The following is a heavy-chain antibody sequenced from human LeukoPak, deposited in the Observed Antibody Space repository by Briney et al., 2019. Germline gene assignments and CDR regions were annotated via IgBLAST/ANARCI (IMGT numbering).Heavy chain of an antibody. CDR3: ARGYYYDSSGLISFDY. CDR2: INHSGST. V-gene: IGHV4-34*01. CDR1: GFTFSSYA. J-gene: IGHJ4*02. Sequence: PGGSLRLSCAASGFTFSSYAMSWIRQPPGKGLEWIGEINHSGSTNYNPSLKSRVTISVDTSKNQFSLKLSSVTAADTAVYYCARGYYYDSSGLISFDYWGQGTLVTVSS. D-gene: IGHD3-22*01.